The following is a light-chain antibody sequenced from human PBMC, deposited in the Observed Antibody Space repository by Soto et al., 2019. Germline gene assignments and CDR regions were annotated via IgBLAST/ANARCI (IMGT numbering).Light chain of an antibody. CDR2: DVS. CDR3: TSWTTSTTMI. V-gene: IGLV2-11*01. Sequence: QSVLTQPPSVSGSPGQSVTISCTGTSSYVGGYNYVSWYQQHPGKAPKVMIYDVSKRPSGVPDRFSGSKSGNTASLTISGLQAEDEADYYCTSWTTSTTMIFGGGTKVTVL. J-gene: IGLJ2*01. CDR1: SSYVGGYNY.